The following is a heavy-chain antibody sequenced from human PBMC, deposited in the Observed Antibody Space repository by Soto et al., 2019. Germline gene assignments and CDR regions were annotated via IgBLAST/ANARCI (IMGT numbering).Heavy chain of an antibody. CDR2: ISAYNGNT. CDR1: GYTFTSYG. J-gene: IGHJ4*02. CDR3: ARDGVEYSGYDFVYYFDY. V-gene: IGHV1-18*01. Sequence: ASVKVSCKASGYTFTSYGISWVRQAPGQGLEWMGWISAYNGNTNYAQKLQGRVTMTTDTSTSTAYMELRSLRSDDTAVYYCARDGVEYSGYDFVYYFDYWGQGTLVTVS. D-gene: IGHD5-12*01.